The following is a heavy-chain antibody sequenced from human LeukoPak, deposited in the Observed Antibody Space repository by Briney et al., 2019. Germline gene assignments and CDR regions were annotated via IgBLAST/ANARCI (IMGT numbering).Heavy chain of an antibody. J-gene: IGHJ4*02. Sequence: GGSLRLSCATSGFTFSAYSMIWVRQTPGKGLECLSYITSSSDSIHYADSVRGRFTVSRDNAKNSLYLQMNSLRDEDTAVYYCARDPGSSRPSSYGYFDHWGQGTLATVSS. CDR1: GFTFSAYS. D-gene: IGHD2-2*01. CDR2: ITSSSDSI. CDR3: ARDPGSSRPSSYGYFDH. V-gene: IGHV3-48*02.